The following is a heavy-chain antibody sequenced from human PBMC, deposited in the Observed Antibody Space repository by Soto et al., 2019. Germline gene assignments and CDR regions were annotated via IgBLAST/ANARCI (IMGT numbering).Heavy chain of an antibody. V-gene: IGHV4-61*01. J-gene: IGHJ6*03. CDR3: ARGSSSTVTNYSYMDV. CDR1: GGSVSSGSYY. CDR2: INYSGST. Sequence: SETLSLTCTVSGGSVSSGSYYWSWIRQPPGKGLEWIGYINYSGSTNYNPSLKSRVTISVDTSKNQFSLKLSSVTAADTAVYYCARGSSSTVTNYSYMDVRGKGTTVTVSS. D-gene: IGHD4-4*01.